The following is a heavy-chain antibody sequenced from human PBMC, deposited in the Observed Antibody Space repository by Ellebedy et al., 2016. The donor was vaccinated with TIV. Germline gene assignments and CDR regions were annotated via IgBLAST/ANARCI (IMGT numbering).Heavy chain of an antibody. V-gene: IGHV4-4*07. Sequence: MPSETLSLTCTVSGVSISSHHWSWIRQSAGNGLEYIGRIYDSESTNYNPSLKSRVTMSADTSKNQFSLKVSSVTAADTAVYYCARDDVNTPDNGLDVWGRGTTVIVSS. J-gene: IGHJ6*02. D-gene: IGHD1-1*01. CDR1: GVSISSHH. CDR3: ARDDVNTPDNGLDV. CDR2: IYDSEST.